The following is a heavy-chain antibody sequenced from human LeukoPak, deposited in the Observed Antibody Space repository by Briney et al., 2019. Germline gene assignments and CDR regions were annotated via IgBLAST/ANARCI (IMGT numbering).Heavy chain of an antibody. V-gene: IGHV4-59*02. Sequence: SETLSFTCSVSGGSVTSYYWNWVRQTPGKGLEWIGYISNSETTDYRPSFKSRVTISLDTSKNQFSLKLSFVTAADTAVYYCARVTGPTEGHPDWFDPWGQGTLVTVSS. CDR1: GGSVTSYY. D-gene: IGHD1-20*01. J-gene: IGHJ5*02. CDR3: ARVTGPTEGHPDWFDP. CDR2: ISNSETT.